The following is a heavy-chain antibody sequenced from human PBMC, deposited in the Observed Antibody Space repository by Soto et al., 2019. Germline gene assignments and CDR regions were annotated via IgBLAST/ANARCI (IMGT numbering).Heavy chain of an antibody. CDR1: GDSIISSDFY. D-gene: IGHD3-3*02. J-gene: IGHJ5*02. Sequence: SETLSLTCTVSGDSIISSDFYWGWVRQPPGKGLEWIGSIFYLGSSYYNPSLKSRVTMSVDTSKNQFSLRLRSVTAADTALYFCARHSLALRKNNWFDPWGQGTMVAVSS. CDR3: ARHSLALRKNNWFDP. CDR2: IFYLGSS. V-gene: IGHV4-39*01.